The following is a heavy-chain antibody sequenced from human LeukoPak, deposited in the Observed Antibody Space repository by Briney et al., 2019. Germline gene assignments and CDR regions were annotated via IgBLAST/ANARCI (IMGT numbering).Heavy chain of an antibody. V-gene: IGHV3-53*01. CDR3: AKDRYYDSSDYYNKTYYYYMDV. CDR1: GFTVSSNY. CDR2: IYSGGST. D-gene: IGHD3-22*01. J-gene: IGHJ6*03. Sequence: PGGSLRLSCAASGFTVSSNYMSWVRQAPGKGLEWVSVIYSGGSTYYADSVKGRFTISRDNSKNTLYLQMNSLRAEDTAVYYCAKDRYYDSSDYYNKTYYYYMDVWGKGTTVTVSS.